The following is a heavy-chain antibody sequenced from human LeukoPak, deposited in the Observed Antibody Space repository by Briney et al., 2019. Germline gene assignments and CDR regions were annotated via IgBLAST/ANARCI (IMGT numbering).Heavy chain of an antibody. CDR1: GGSISSGDYY. Sequence: SQTLSLTCTVSGGSISSGDYYWSWIRQPPGKVLERIEYIYYSGRTYHNPSLKSRVTISVDTSKNQFSLKLSSVTAADTAVYYCARVYLSGHDYWGQGTLVTVSS. D-gene: IGHD3-9*01. J-gene: IGHJ4*02. V-gene: IGHV4-30-4*01. CDR3: ARVYLSGHDY. CDR2: IYYSGRT.